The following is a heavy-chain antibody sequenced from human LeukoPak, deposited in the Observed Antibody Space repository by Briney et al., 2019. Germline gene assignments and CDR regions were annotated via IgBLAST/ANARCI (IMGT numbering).Heavy chain of an antibody. CDR3: ARNGRGYSFDY. V-gene: IGHV4-59*01. D-gene: IGHD2-8*01. Sequence: PSETLSLTCVVSVGSISTYYWSWIRQAPGKGLEWVGYIYYGGSSNPDPSLKSRVTMSLDTSKNQFSLKLSSVTAADTAVYYCARNGRGYSFDYWGQGTLVTVSS. CDR1: VGSISTYY. J-gene: IGHJ4*02. CDR2: IYYGGSS.